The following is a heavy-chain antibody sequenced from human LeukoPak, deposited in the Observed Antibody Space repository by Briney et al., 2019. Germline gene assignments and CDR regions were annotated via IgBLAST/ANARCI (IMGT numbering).Heavy chain of an antibody. Sequence: PGGSLRLSCAASGFTFSSYAMSWVRQAPGKGLEWVSAISGSGGSTYYADSVKGRFTVSRDNTKNSLYLQMNSLRVEDTAVYYCARDAYFYSSDQWGRGTLVIVSS. CDR2: ISGSGGST. J-gene: IGHJ4*02. V-gene: IGHV3-23*01. CDR1: GFTFSSYA. CDR3: ARDAYFYSSDQ. D-gene: IGHD2-21*01.